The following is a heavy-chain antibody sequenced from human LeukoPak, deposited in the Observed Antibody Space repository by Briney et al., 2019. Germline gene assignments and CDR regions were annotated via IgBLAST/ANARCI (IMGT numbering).Heavy chain of an antibody. V-gene: IGHV4-59*12. CDR1: DGAIAGYS. J-gene: IGHJ4*02. Sequence: SETLSLTCTVSDGAIAGYSWSWIRQAPGKGLEWIGYIYYSGDTNYNPSLQSRVTMSVDTSKNQFSLKLSSVTAADTAVYYCARGRQQGGDFDYWGQGTLVTVSP. CDR2: IYYSGDT. D-gene: IGHD6-13*01. CDR3: ARGRQQGGDFDY.